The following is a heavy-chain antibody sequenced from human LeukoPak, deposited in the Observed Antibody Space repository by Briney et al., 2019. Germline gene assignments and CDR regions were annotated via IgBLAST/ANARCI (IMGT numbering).Heavy chain of an antibody. D-gene: IGHD3-22*01. CDR3: ARDLFANDSSGYYTSLDP. V-gene: IGHV4-59*01. Sequence: SETLSLTCTVSGGSFSSYSWTWIRQPPGKGLEWIGYIYYSGSTNYNPSLKSRVTISVDTSKNQFSLKLSSVTAADTAVYYCARDLFANDSSGYYTSLDPWGQGTLVTVSS. CDR1: GGSFSSYS. J-gene: IGHJ5*02. CDR2: IYYSGST.